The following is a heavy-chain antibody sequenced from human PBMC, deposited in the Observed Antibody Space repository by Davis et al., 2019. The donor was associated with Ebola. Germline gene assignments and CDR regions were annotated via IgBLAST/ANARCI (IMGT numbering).Heavy chain of an antibody. CDR1: GFTFSSYA. V-gene: IGHV3-23*01. J-gene: IGHJ4*02. CDR2: ISGSGGST. CDR3: AKDLVTYDSSDENDY. Sequence: GESLKISCAASGFTFSSYAMSWVRQAPGKGLEWVSAISGSGGSTYYADSVKGRFTISRDNSKNTLYLQMNSLRAEDTAVYYCAKDLVTYDSSDENDYWGQGTLVTVSS. D-gene: IGHD3-22*01.